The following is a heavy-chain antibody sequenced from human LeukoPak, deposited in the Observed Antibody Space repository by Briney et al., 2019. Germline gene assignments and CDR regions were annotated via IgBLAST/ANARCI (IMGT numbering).Heavy chain of an antibody. J-gene: IGHJ5*02. CDR1: GFTFSSYA. Sequence: PPRSLRLSCAASGFTFSSYAMYWIREAPGKGLEWVAVISHGVSNRYSADSVKGRFTISRDNSKNTLYLQMNSLRAEDTAVYYCARDRGVVVPAAILPNWFDPWGQGTLVTVSS. D-gene: IGHD2-2*01. CDR3: ARDRGVVVPAAILPNWFDP. CDR2: ISHGVSNR. V-gene: IGHV3-30-3*01.